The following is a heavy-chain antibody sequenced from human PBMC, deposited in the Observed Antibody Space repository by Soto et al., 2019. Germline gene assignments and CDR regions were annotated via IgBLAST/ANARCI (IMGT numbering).Heavy chain of an antibody. CDR2: IYYSGST. J-gene: IGHJ4*02. V-gene: IGHV4-59*01. CDR3: ARGVDSSGYYFG. Sequence: PSETLSLTCTVSGGSISSYYWSWIRQPPGKGLEWIGYIYYSGSTNYNPSLKSRVTISVDTSKNQFSLKLSSVTAADTAVYYCARGVDSSGYYFGWGQEPLVTVSS. CDR1: GGSISSYY. D-gene: IGHD3-22*01.